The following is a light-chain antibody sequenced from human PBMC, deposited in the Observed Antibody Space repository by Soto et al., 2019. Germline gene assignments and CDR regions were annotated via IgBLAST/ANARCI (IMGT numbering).Light chain of an antibody. V-gene: IGKV3D-20*02. J-gene: IGKJ4*01. Sequence: DSVWTLAPDTLSLSPGKRATLASRASQSLSNNYLAWYQQKPGQAPRLLIYGASSRATGIPDRLSGSGSGTDFTLTISSLEPEDFAVYYCQQRNNGLTSCGGANVDIK. CDR2: GAS. CDR3: QQRNNGLT. CDR1: QSLSNNY.